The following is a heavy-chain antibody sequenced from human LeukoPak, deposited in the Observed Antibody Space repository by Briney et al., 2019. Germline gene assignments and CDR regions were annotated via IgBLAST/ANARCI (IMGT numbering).Heavy chain of an antibody. Sequence: GGSLRLSCAASGFTFNTYAMNRVRQAPGKGLEWVSGISGSGGSTNYADSVKGRFTISRDNSNNTLYLQMNSLRAEDTAVYYCAKDPFRLRFGDFYYFDYWGQGTLVTVSS. J-gene: IGHJ4*02. CDR2: ISGSGGST. D-gene: IGHD3-10*01. CDR3: AKDPFRLRFGDFYYFDY. CDR1: GFTFNTYA. V-gene: IGHV3-23*01.